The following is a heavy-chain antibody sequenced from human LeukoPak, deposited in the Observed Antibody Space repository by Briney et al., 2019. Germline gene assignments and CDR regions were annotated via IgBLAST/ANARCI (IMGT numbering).Heavy chain of an antibody. V-gene: IGHV3-7*01. J-gene: IGHJ5*02. CDR1: GFTFSSYW. Sequence: PGGSLRLSCAASGFTFSSYWMSWVRQAPGKGLEWVANIKQDGSGKYYVDSVKGRFTISRDNAKNSLYLQMNSLRAEDTAVYYCARGQGAWGTGLNWFDPWGQGTLVTVSS. D-gene: IGHD1-1*01. CDR3: ARGQGAWGTGLNWFDP. CDR2: IKQDGSGK.